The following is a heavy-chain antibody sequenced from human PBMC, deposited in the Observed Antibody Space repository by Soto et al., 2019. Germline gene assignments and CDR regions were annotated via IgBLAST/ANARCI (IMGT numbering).Heavy chain of an antibody. D-gene: IGHD2-2*01. CDR2: ISAYNGNT. V-gene: IGHV1-18*01. Sequence: ASVKVSCKASGYTFTSYGISWVRQAPGQGLEWMGWISAYNGNTNYAQKLQGRVTMTTDTSTSTAYMELRSLRSDDTAVYYCARDPAPDIVVVPAAPGVWFDPWGQGTLVTVSS. J-gene: IGHJ5*02. CDR3: ARDPAPDIVVVPAAPGVWFDP. CDR1: GYTFTSYG.